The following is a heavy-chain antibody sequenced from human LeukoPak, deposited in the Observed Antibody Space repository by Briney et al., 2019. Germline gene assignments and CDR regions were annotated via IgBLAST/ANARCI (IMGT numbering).Heavy chain of an antibody. D-gene: IGHD4-17*01. CDR3: ARAVQVTTGGLFDY. CDR1: GGTFSSYA. J-gene: IGHJ4*02. V-gene: IGHV1-69*06. Sequence: SVKVSCKASGGTFSSYAISWVRQAPGQGLEWMGGIIPIFDTPNFAQKFQGRVTITADKSTSTAYMELSRLRSEDTAVYYCARAVQVTTGGLFDYWGQGTLVTVSS. CDR2: IIPIFDTP.